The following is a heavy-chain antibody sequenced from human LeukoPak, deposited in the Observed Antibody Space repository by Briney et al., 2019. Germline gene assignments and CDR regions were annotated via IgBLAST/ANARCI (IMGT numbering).Heavy chain of an antibody. V-gene: IGHV1-18*01. CDR2: ISTQSGNT. CDR1: GYTLTSYG. J-gene: IGHJ4*02. D-gene: IGHD4-17*01. Sequence: ASVKVSCRASGYTLTSYGINWMRQAPGQGLEWMGWISTQSGNTNYAQKVQGRLTLTTDRSTNTAYMELRSLRSDDTAVYYCARGAYGDKWGQGTMVTVSS. CDR3: ARGAYGDK.